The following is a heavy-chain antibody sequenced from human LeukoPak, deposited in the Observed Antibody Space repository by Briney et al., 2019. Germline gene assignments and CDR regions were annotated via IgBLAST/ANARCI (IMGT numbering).Heavy chain of an antibody. Sequence: ASVKVSCMVSGYTLTQLSIHWVRQAPGKGREWMGGFDPEDGETIYAQQFQGGLTMTEDTSTDTAYMEVSSLTTEDTAVYYCATEANGYFLYWGQGTLVTVSS. CDR3: ATEANGYFLY. V-gene: IGHV1-24*01. J-gene: IGHJ4*02. CDR2: FDPEDGET. CDR1: GYTLTQLS. D-gene: IGHD3-22*01.